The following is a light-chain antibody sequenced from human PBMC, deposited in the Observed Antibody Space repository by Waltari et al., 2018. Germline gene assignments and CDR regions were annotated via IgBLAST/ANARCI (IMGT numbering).Light chain of an antibody. V-gene: IGKV1-33*01. CDR2: DAS. J-gene: IGKJ3*01. CDR3: QQHDHLPFT. Sequence: DIQMTQSPSSLSASVGDGVTITCQASQDIANYLNWYQQKPGQAPKLLVYDASNLHSGVPSRFSGSGSGTHFTFTITGLQPEDIATYYCQQHDHLPFTFGPGTKVDIK. CDR1: QDIANY.